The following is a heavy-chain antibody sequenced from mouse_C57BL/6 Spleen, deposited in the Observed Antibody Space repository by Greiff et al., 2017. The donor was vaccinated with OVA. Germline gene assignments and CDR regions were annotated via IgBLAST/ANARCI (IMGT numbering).Heavy chain of an antibody. CDR1: GYAFTNYL. Sequence: VQLQQSGAELVRPGTSVKVSCKASGYAFTNYLIEWVKQRPGQGLEWIGVINPGSGGTNYNEKFKGKATLTADKSSSTAYMQLSSLTSEDSAVYFCARSRVITTVVADYWGQGTTLTVSS. D-gene: IGHD1-1*01. J-gene: IGHJ2*01. CDR3: ARSRVITTVVADY. CDR2: INPGSGGT. V-gene: IGHV1-54*01.